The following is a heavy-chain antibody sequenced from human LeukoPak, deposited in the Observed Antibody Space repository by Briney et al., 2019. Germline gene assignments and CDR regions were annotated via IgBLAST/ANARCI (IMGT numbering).Heavy chain of an antibody. CDR1: GFTFSSYG. CDR2: IWYDGSNK. CDR3: ARDRGSDYGDYDGLDY. Sequence: GRSLRLSCAASGFTFSSYGMHWVRQAPGKGLEWVAVIWYDGSNKYYADSVKGRFTISRDNSKNTLYLQMNSLRAEDTAVYYCARDRGSDYGDYDGLDYWGQGTLVTVSS. D-gene: IGHD4-17*01. V-gene: IGHV3-33*01. J-gene: IGHJ4*02.